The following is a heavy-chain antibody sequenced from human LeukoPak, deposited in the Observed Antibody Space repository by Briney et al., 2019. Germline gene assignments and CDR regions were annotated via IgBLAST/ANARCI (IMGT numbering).Heavy chain of an antibody. CDR2: IYNDDNT. J-gene: IGHJ4*02. V-gene: IGHV3-66*01. CDR1: GFTVSSNY. D-gene: IGHD6-13*01. CDR3: AKEIAAAASGDY. Sequence: GGSLRLSCAASGFTVSSNYMSWVRQAPGKGLEWVSVIYNDDNTHYADSVKGRFTISRDNSKNTPYLQMNSLRAEDTAVYYCAKEIAAAASGDYWGQGTLVTVSS.